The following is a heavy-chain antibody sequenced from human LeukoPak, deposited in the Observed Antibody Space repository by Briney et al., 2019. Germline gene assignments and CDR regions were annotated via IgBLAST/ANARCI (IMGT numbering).Heavy chain of an antibody. V-gene: IGHV5-51*01. CDR1: GYSFTSYW. J-gene: IGHJ3*02. CDR3: ARTTYYYDSSGYRGAFDI. CDR2: IYPGDSDT. Sequence: GESLKISCKGSGYSFTSYWIGWVRQMPGKGLEWMGIIYPGDSDTRYSPSFQGQVTISADKSISTAYLQWSSLKASDTAMYYCARTTYYYDSSGYRGAFDIWGQGTMVTVSS. D-gene: IGHD3-22*01.